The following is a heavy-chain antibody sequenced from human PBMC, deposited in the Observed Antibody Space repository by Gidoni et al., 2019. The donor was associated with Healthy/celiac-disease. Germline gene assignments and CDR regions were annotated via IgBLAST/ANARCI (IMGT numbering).Heavy chain of an antibody. V-gene: IGHV3-7*01. CDR2: IKQDGSEK. D-gene: IGHD6-19*01. CDR1: GFTFSSYW. J-gene: IGHJ4*02. Sequence: EVPLVESGGGLVQPGGSLRLSCAASGFTFSSYWMSWVRQAPGKGLEWVANIKQDGSEKYYVDSVKGRFTISRDNAKNSLYLQMNSLRAEDTAVYYCAGEYSSGWYWFDYWGQGTLVTVSS. CDR3: AGEYSSGWYWFDY.